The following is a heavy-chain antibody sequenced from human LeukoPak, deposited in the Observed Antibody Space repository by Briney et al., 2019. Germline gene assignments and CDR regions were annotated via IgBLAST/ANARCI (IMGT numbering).Heavy chain of an antibody. Sequence: VASVKVSCKASGGTFSSYAFSWVRQAPGQGLEWMGRIIPILGIANYAQKFQGRVTITADKSTSTAYMELSSLRSEDTAVYYCARDASRSGWYLAVDFDYWGQGTLVTVSS. J-gene: IGHJ4*02. V-gene: IGHV1-69*04. D-gene: IGHD6-19*01. CDR2: IIPILGIA. CDR1: GGTFSSYA. CDR3: ARDASRSGWYLAVDFDY.